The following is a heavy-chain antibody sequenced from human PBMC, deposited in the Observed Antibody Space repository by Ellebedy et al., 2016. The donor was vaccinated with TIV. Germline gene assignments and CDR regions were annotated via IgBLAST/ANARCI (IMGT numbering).Heavy chain of an antibody. CDR2: IFGTA. J-gene: IGHJ4*02. D-gene: IGHD5-12*01. Sequence: IFGTANYAQKFQDRVTITADESTRTAYMELSSLRSEDTAVYYCARVYSGYENFDYWGQGTLVTVSS. CDR3: ARVYSGYENFDY. V-gene: IGHV1-69*01.